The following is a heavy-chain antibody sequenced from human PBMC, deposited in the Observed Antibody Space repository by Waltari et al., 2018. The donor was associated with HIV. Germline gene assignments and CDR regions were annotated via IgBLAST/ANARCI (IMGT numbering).Heavy chain of an antibody. V-gene: IGHV1-24*01. J-gene: IGHJ4*01. D-gene: IGHD1-26*01. CDR3: ATQKFWSSGNYHFDY. Sequence: VHLAQSGAEVNKPGASVKGSGKVSVSKITELSLPRVRQAPGKGLEWVGSSDREINEPTLYAQMLRGRVTLTEDTSTDTAYMELSGLMSEDTAIYYCATQKFWSSGNYHFDYWGQGTLVTV. CDR2: SDREINEPT. CDR1: VSKITELS.